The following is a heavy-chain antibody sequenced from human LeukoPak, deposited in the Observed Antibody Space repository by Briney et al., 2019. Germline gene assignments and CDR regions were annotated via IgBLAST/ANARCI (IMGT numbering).Heavy chain of an antibody. CDR2: IYYSGST. CDR3: AKLGAGGSGDY. CDR1: GGSISSYY. D-gene: IGHD3-16*01. J-gene: IGHJ4*02. Sequence: SETLSLTCTVSGGSISSYYWSWIRQPPGKGLEWIGYIYYSGSTNYNPSLKSRVTISVDTSKNQFSLKLSSVTAADTAVYYCAKLGAGGSGDYWGQGTLVTVSS. V-gene: IGHV4-59*08.